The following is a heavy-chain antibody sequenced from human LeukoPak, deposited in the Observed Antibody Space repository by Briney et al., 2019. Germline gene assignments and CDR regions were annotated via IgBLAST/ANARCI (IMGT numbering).Heavy chain of an antibody. V-gene: IGHV3-66*04. CDR1: EFSVGSNY. CDR2: IYSGGST. Sequence: GGSLRLSCAASEFSVGSNYMTWVRQAPGKGLEWVSLIYSGGSTYYADSVKGRFTISRDNSKNTLYLQMNSLRAEDTAVYYCAKHSTRALFGGYFDYWGQGTLVTVSS. J-gene: IGHJ4*02. CDR3: AKHSTRALFGGYFDY. D-gene: IGHD2/OR15-2a*01.